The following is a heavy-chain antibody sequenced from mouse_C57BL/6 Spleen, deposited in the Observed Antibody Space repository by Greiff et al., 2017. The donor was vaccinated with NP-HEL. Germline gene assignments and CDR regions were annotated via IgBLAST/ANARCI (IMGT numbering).Heavy chain of an antibody. Sequence: EVMLVDSGGGLVKPGGSLKLSCAASGFTFSSYAMSWVRQTPEKRLEWVATISDGGSYTYYPDNVKGRFTISRDNAKNNLYLQMSHLKSEDTAMYYCARDGDTTVVARGYFDVWGTGTTVTVSS. CDR3: ARDGDTTVVARGYFDV. CDR1: GFTFSSYA. CDR2: ISDGGSYT. J-gene: IGHJ1*03. V-gene: IGHV5-4*01. D-gene: IGHD1-1*01.